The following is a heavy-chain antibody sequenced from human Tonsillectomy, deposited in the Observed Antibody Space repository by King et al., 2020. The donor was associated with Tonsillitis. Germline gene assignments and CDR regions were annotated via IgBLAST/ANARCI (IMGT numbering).Heavy chain of an antibody. CDR2: IIPVFGVT. CDR3: ARDRPLGEQWLVRAFDI. Sequence: QLVQSGAEVKKPGSSVKVSCKASGGSFNNYAFNWVRQVPGQGLEWMGRIIPVFGVTNYAQKFQGRVTITADKSTTTAYMDLSSLTSEDTAVYYCARDRPLGEQWLVRAFDIWGQGTMVTVSS. CDR1: GGSFNNYA. J-gene: IGHJ3*02. D-gene: IGHD6-19*01. V-gene: IGHV1-69*09.